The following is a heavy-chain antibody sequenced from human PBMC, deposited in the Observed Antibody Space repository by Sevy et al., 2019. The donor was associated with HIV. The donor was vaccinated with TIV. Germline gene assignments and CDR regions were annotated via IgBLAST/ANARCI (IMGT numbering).Heavy chain of an antibody. J-gene: IGHJ4*02. D-gene: IGHD2-8*01. Sequence: GGSLRLSCAASGFTFRSHAMHWVRQAPGKGLEWVAVISFNGNTQYYADSVKGRFTISRDNSKNTLFLQMNSLRSEDTAMYYCAREAGYSTNWAPGNYWGQGTLVTVSS. CDR3: AREAGYSTNWAPGNY. CDR1: GFTFRSHA. V-gene: IGHV3-30-3*01. CDR2: ISFNGNTQ.